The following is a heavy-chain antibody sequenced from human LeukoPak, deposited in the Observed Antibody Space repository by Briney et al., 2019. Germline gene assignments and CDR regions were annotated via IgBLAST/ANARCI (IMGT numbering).Heavy chain of an antibody. CDR1: GFTFSSYW. CDR3: ARGDTQSKYRQFDC. V-gene: IGHV3-7*04. Sequence: GGSLRLSCAASGFTFSSYWMSWVRQAPGKGLEWVANIKQDGSEKYYVDYVKGRFTISRDNAKGSLYLQMNSLRAEDTGVYYCARGDTQSKYRQFDCWGQGSLVIVSS. J-gene: IGHJ4*02. CDR2: IKQDGSEK. D-gene: IGHD3-16*02.